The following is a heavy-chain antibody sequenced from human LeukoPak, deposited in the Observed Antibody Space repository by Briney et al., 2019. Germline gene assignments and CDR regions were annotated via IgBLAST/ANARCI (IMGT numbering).Heavy chain of an antibody. CDR3: ARDKSRYNYGYNY. J-gene: IGHJ4*02. V-gene: IGHV1-18*01. CDR2: ISPYNGDT. Sequence: ASVKVSCKASGYTFITYGINWVRQAPGQGLDWMGWISPYNGDTNYAQKFQGRVTVTTDTSTSTVYMELRSLRSDDTAVYYCARDKSRYNYGYNYRGQGTLVTVSS. D-gene: IGHD5-18*01. CDR1: GYTFITYG.